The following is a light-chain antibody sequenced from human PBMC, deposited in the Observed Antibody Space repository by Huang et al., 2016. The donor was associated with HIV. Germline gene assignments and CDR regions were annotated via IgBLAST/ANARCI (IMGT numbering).Light chain of an antibody. CDR2: AAS. V-gene: IGKV1-39*01. J-gene: IGKJ1*01. Sequence: DIQMTQSPSSLSAFVGDRVTVTCRASQSINSNLNWYKQKPGEATSLLIYAASTLQRWFPARFSGSGSGTEFTLTISSLQPEDFATYYCHQTYDTPQTFGQGTEVAIK. CDR3: HQTYDTPQT. CDR1: QSINSN.